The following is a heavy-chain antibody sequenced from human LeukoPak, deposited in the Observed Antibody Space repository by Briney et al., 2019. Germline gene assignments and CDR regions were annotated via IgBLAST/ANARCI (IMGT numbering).Heavy chain of an antibody. D-gene: IGHD4-11*01. J-gene: IGHJ4*02. Sequence: GRSLRLSCAASGFTFSHYGMHWVRQAPGKGLEGVAVIWSDGTNTYYADSVKGRFTISRDDSQNTVFLQMNSLRAEDTAVYYCAKDAQRGFDYSNSLEYWGQGTLVTVSS. CDR1: GFTFSHYG. CDR2: IWSDGTNT. V-gene: IGHV3-33*06. CDR3: AKDAQRGFDYSNSLEY.